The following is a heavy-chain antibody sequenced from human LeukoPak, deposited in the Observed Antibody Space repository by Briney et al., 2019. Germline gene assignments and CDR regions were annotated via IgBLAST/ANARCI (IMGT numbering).Heavy chain of an antibody. CDR1: GFTFSSYA. V-gene: IGHV3-23*01. Sequence: PGGSLRLSCAASGFTFSSYAMDWVRQAPGKGLEWVSTISGSGGSTYYADSVKGRFTISRDNSNHTLYLQMNSLRAEDTAVYYCASLASIRDDSREDYYYYYGMDVWGQGTTVTVSS. CDR2: ISGSGGST. D-gene: IGHD3-22*01. CDR3: ASLASIRDDSREDYYYYYGMDV. J-gene: IGHJ6*02.